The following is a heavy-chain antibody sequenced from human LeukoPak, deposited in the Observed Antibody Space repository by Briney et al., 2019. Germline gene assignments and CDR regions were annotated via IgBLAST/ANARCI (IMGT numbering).Heavy chain of an antibody. CDR3: ARAEQLSTEYCSGGSCYSGPFPPSY. V-gene: IGHV1-2*02. CDR2: MNPNSGGT. D-gene: IGHD2-15*01. CDR1: GYTVTRYY. Sequence: ASGKVSCKAPGYTVTRYYMHWGGQAPGQGGEWRGWMNPNSGGTNYAQKFQGRVTMTRDTSISTASMELSRLRSDDTAVYYCARAEQLSTEYCSGGSCYSGPFPPSYWGQGTLVTVSS. J-gene: IGHJ4*02.